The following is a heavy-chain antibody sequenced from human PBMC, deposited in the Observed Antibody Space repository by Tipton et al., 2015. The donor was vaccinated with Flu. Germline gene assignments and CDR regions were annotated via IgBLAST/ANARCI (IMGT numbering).Heavy chain of an antibody. CDR1: RFTFSTYS. D-gene: IGHD3-16*01. J-gene: IGHJ4*02. V-gene: IGHV3-30-3*01. CDR2: ISYAGSSK. Sequence: SLRLSCVASRFTFSTYSMHWVRQAPGKGLEWVAVISYAGSSKYYADSVKGRFTVSRDNSKNTLYLQMDSLRAEDTAVYYCVREGDGDYFDYWGQGTLVTVSS. CDR3: VREGDGDYFDY.